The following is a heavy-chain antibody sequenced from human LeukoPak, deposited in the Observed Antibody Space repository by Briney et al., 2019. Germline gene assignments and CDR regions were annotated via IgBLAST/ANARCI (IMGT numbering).Heavy chain of an antibody. V-gene: IGHV4-61*02. J-gene: IGHJ4*02. D-gene: IGHD3-3*01. CDR3: ARSPLEYDFWSGRHYYFDY. CDR2: IYTSGST. CDR1: GGSISSGNYF. Sequence: SETLSLTCTVSGGSISSGNYFWSWIRQPAGKGLEWIGRIYTSGSTNYNPSLKSRVTISVDTSKDQFSLKLSSVTAADTAVYYCARSPLEYDFWSGRHYYFDYWGQGTLVTVSS.